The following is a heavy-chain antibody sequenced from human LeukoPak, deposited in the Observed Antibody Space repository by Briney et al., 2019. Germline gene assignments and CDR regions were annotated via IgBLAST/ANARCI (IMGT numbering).Heavy chain of an antibody. CDR3: AREQRRLLLWPGLDY. J-gene: IGHJ4*02. D-gene: IGHD2-2*01. V-gene: IGHV3-30-3*01. CDR2: ISYDGSNK. Sequence: GGSLRLSCAASGFTFSSYAMHWVRQAPGKGLKWVAVISYDGSNKYYADSVKGRFTISRDNSKNTLYLQMNSLRAEDTAVYYCAREQRRLLLWPGLDYWGQGTLVTVSS. CDR1: GFTFSSYA.